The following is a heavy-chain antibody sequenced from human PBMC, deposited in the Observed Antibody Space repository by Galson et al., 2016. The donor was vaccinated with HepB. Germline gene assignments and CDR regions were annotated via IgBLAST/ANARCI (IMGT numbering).Heavy chain of an antibody. J-gene: IGHJ6*04. D-gene: IGHD5-24*01. CDR1: GFTFSDNY. V-gene: IGHV3-11*01. Sequence: CAASGFTFSDNYMTWIRQAPGKRLEWTSYISTSGETIYYADSVKGRFTISRDNAKSSLYLQMNGLRVEDTAVYFCARRGRWHYGLDVWGKGTAVTVSS. CDR3: ARRGRWHYGLDV. CDR2: ISTSGETI.